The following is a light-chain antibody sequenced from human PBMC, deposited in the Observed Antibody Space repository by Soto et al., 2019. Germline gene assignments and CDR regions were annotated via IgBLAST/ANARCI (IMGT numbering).Light chain of an antibody. Sequence: DIQITHSPSALSESVVDRVTITCLASQSISSWLAWYQQKPGKAPKLLIYDASSLESGVPSRFSGSGSGTEFTLTISSLQPDDFATYYCQQYNSYWKFGQGTKVDIK. CDR3: QQYNSYWK. CDR1: QSISSW. J-gene: IGKJ1*01. CDR2: DAS. V-gene: IGKV1-5*01.